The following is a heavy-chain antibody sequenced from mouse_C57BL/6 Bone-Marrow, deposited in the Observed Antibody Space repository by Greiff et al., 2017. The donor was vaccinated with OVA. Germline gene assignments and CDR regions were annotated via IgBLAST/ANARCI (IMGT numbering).Heavy chain of an antibody. J-gene: IGHJ2*01. CDR1: GFNIKDYY. V-gene: IGHV14-2*01. D-gene: IGHD4-1*01. CDR2: IDPEDGET. CDR3: AGKLGRRDY. Sequence: VQLQQSGAELVKPGASVKLSCTASGFNIKDYYMHWVKQSTDQGLEWIGRIDPEDGETKYAQNFQGKATITADTSSITAYRQLSSLPSEDTAFYYSAGKLGRRDYWGKGTTLTVSS.